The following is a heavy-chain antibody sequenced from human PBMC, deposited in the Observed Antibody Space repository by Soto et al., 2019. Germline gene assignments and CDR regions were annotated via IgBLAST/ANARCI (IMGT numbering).Heavy chain of an antibody. CDR3: ARVANDYGDYVGYFDY. D-gene: IGHD4-17*01. J-gene: IGHJ4*02. Sequence: GGSLRLSCAASGVTFRSYGMSWVRQAPGKGLEWVSVISGNGSSTYYADSVKGRFTISRDNSKNTLYLQMNSLRAEDTAVYYCARVANDYGDYVGYFDYWGQGTLVTVSS. CDR1: GVTFRSYG. V-gene: IGHV3-23*01. CDR2: ISGNGSST.